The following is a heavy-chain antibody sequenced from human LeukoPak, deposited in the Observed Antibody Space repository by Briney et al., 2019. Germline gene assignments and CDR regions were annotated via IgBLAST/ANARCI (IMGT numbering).Heavy chain of an antibody. V-gene: IGHV6-1*01. Sequence: SQTLSLTCDISGDSLSASSFSWHWLRQSPSRGLEWLGRTYYASKWYSDYAVSVRGRITVNPDTSKNQFSLQLNSVTPEDTAVYFCARGYTYAFAYWGQGTLVTVSS. J-gene: IGHJ4*02. CDR1: GDSLSASSFS. CDR2: TYYASKWYS. CDR3: ARGYTYAFAY. D-gene: IGHD5-18*01.